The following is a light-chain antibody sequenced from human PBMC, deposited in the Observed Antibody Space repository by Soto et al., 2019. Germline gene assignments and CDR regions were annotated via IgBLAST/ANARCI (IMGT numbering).Light chain of an antibody. Sequence: QSALTQPASVSGSPGQSITISCTGTSSDVGGYNYVSWYQQHPGKAPKLMIYEVSNRPSGVSNRFSGSKSGNTASLTISGLQAEDEADYYCSSYTSSSNLDVVFGGGTQLTAL. J-gene: IGLJ2*01. CDR2: EVS. CDR3: SSYTSSSNLDVV. V-gene: IGLV2-14*01. CDR1: SSDVGGYNY.